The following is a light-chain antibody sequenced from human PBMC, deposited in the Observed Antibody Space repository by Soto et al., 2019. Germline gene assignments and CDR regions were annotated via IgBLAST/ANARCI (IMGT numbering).Light chain of an antibody. CDR1: QSVSSNY. V-gene: IGKV3-20*01. J-gene: IGKJ1*01. Sequence: DIVLTQSPGTLSLSPGERATLSCRAGQSVSSNYLAWYQQKPGQAPRLLIYGASTRATGVPDRFSGRGSGTDVTLTISRQEPEDFTVYHCQQYGSLSWTSGQETKVAIK. CDR3: QQYGSLSWT. CDR2: GAS.